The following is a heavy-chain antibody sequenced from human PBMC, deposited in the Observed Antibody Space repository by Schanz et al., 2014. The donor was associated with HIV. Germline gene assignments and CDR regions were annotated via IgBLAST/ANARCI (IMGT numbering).Heavy chain of an antibody. Sequence: EVQLLDSGGGLVQPGGSLRLSCVASGFTFNNYAMTWVRQAPGKGLEWVSSISGSGGSTYYADSVKGRFTISRDNSKNTLYLQMNSLRADDTAIYYCVKAYSSGFSGAGSWGQGALVSVSS. CDR3: VKAYSSGFSGAGS. CDR1: GFTFNNYA. D-gene: IGHD5-18*01. J-gene: IGHJ5*02. CDR2: ISGSGGST. V-gene: IGHV3-23*01.